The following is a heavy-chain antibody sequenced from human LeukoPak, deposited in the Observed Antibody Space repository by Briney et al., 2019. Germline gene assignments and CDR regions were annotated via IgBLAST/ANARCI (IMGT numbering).Heavy chain of an antibody. CDR1: GGSISSYY. J-gene: IGHJ4*02. V-gene: IGHV4-4*07. Sequence: SETLSLTCTVAGGSISSYYWSWIRQPAGKGLEWIGRIFTSGSTNYNPSLKSRVTMSVDTSKNQFSLRLSSVTAADTAVYYCARSAVGANNFDYWGGGTLVTVSS. D-gene: IGHD1-26*01. CDR2: IFTSGST. CDR3: ARSAVGANNFDY.